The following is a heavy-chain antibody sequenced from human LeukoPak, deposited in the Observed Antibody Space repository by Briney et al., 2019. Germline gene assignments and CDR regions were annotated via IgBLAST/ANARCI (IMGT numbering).Heavy chain of an antibody. J-gene: IGHJ4*02. CDR1: GYTFTGYY. Sequence: ASVKVSCKASGYTFTGYYMHWVRQAPGQGLEWMGWINPNSGGTNYAQKFQGGVTMTRDTSISTAYMELSRLRSDDTAVYYCARGEHVLRFLEWLFDYWGQGTLVTVSS. V-gene: IGHV1-2*02. CDR3: ARGEHVLRFLEWLFDY. CDR2: INPNSGGT. D-gene: IGHD3-3*01.